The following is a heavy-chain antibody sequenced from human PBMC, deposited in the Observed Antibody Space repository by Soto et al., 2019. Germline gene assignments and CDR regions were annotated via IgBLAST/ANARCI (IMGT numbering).Heavy chain of an antibody. D-gene: IGHD1-7*01. V-gene: IGHV1-18*01. Sequence: QVQLVQSGAEVKKPVASVKVSCKASGYTFTSYGISWVRQAPGQGLEWMGWISAYNGNTNYAQKLQGRVTMTTDTPTRTADTELRSLRSDATAVYYCARDGWNYGYYYYGMHVWVEGTTVTVSS. J-gene: IGHJ6*04. CDR1: GYTFTSYG. CDR3: ARDGWNYGYYYYGMHV. CDR2: ISAYNGNT.